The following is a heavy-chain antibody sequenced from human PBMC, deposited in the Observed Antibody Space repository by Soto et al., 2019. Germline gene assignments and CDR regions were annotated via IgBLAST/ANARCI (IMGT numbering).Heavy chain of an antibody. CDR3: ARFDYDSDYYYGMDV. CDR1: GFIRSYYQ. Sequence: GSLRLSCAAPGFIRSYYQMNWVRQAPGKGLEWIIYFSESDNTTFYADSVKGRFTISRDNAKNSLYLQMNSLRAEDSAVYYCARFDYDSDYYYGMDVWGQGTTVTVSS. CDR2: FSESDNTT. D-gene: IGHD4-17*01. V-gene: IGHV3-48*03. J-gene: IGHJ6*02.